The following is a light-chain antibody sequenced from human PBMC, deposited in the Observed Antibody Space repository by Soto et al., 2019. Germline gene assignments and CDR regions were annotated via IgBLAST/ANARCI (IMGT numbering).Light chain of an antibody. J-gene: IGKJ1*01. CDR1: QGISSY. V-gene: IGKV1-8*01. CDR3: QQYYRYPQT. CDR2: AAS. Sequence: AIRMTQSPSSLSASTGDRVTITCRASQGISSYLAWYQQKPGKAPKRLIYAASTLQSGVPSRFSGSGSGTDFTLTISCLQSEDFATSDCQQYYRYPQTFGQGTKVDIK.